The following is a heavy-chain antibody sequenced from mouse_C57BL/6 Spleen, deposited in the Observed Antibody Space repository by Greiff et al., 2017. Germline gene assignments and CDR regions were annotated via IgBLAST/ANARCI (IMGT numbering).Heavy chain of an antibody. CDR3: TRDLRDYYGYYAMDY. J-gene: IGHJ4*01. CDR1: GFTFSSYA. Sequence: EVMLVESGEGLVKPGGSLKLSCAASGFTFSSYAMSWVRQTPEKRLEWVAYISSGGDYIYYADTVKGRFTISRDNARNTLYLQMSSLKSEDTAMYYCTRDLRDYYGYYAMDYWGQGTSVTVSS. V-gene: IGHV5-9-1*02. CDR2: ISSGGDYI. D-gene: IGHD1-1*01.